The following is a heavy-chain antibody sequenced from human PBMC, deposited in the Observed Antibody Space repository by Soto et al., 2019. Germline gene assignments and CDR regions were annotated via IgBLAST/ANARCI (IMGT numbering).Heavy chain of an antibody. V-gene: IGHV3-30*18. J-gene: IGHJ4*02. CDR1: GFNFSSFG. CDR3: AKDRGWSSADLEY. D-gene: IGHD6-19*01. Sequence: GVSLRLCFASSGFNFSSFGIHWVRQSPGKGLEWVALMSYDGSSKYYQDSLKGRFTISRDKSKNTLYLQMSSLRVEDTAVYYCAKDRGWSSADLEYWGQGTLVTGSS. CDR2: MSYDGSSK.